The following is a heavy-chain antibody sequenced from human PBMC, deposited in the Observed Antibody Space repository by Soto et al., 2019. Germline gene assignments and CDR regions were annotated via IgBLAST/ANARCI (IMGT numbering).Heavy chain of an antibody. D-gene: IGHD2-15*01. J-gene: IGHJ5*02. CDR2: INHSGST. CDR3: ASALTRHYCSGCSCYSFWFDP. V-gene: IGHV4-34*01. Sequence: SETLCLTCAVYGGSFSGYDWTWIRQPPGTGLEWIGEINHSGSTNYNPSLKSRVTISVDTSKNQFSLKLSSVTAADTAVYYCASALTRHYCSGCSCYSFWFDPWGQGTLVTVSS. CDR1: GGSFSGYD.